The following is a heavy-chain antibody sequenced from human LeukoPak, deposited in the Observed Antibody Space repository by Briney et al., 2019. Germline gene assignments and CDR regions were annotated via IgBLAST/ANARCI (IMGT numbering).Heavy chain of an antibody. J-gene: IGHJ4*02. Sequence: GSLRLSCAASGFTFSSYGMHWVRQAPGKGLEWVAVIWYDGSNKYYADSVKGRFTISRDDSKNTLYLQMNSLRAEDTAVYYCAKDLGQVLLQGFDYWGQGTLVTVSP. CDR1: GFTFSSYG. CDR2: IWYDGSNK. CDR3: AKDLGQVLLQGFDY. V-gene: IGHV3-30*02. D-gene: IGHD2-2*01.